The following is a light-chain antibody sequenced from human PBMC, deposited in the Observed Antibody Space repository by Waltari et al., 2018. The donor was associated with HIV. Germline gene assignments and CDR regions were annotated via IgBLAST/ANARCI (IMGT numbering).Light chain of an antibody. Sequence: QSALTQPAYVSGSPGQPITFSSTGTSSALGSYTIVSWFHQHPRKPPKLMIYEVSNRPSGVTHRFSGSKSGHAASLTISVLQAEDEADSYCCSYASDRSVLFGGGTKLTVL. J-gene: IGLJ2*01. CDR3: CSYASDRSVL. V-gene: IGLV2-23*02. CDR2: EVS. CDR1: SSALGSYTI.